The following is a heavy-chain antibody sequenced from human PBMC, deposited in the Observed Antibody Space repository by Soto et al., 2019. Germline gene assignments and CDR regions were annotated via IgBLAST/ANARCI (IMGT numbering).Heavy chain of an antibody. Sequence: ASVKVSCKASGYTFTSYDINWVRQATGQGLEWMGWMNPNSGNTGYAQKFQGRVTMTRNTSISKAYMELSSLRSEDTAVYYCARGPPTLYSSGWYGAFDIWGQGTMVTVSS. CDR1: GYTFTSYD. CDR3: ARGPPTLYSSGWYGAFDI. D-gene: IGHD6-19*01. CDR2: MNPNSGNT. J-gene: IGHJ3*02. V-gene: IGHV1-8*01.